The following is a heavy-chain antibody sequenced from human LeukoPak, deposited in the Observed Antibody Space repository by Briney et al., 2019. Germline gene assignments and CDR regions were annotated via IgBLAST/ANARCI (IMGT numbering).Heavy chain of an antibody. Sequence: SVNVSCKASGGTFSSYAISWVRQAPGQGLEWMGGIIPIFGTANYAQKFQGRVTITADESTSTAYMELSSLRSEDTAVYYCARDGGKWELLVRRQYYFDYWGQGTLVTVSS. CDR2: IIPIFGTA. V-gene: IGHV1-69*13. J-gene: IGHJ4*02. CDR3: ARDGGKWELLVRRQYYFDY. D-gene: IGHD1-26*01. CDR1: GGTFSSYA.